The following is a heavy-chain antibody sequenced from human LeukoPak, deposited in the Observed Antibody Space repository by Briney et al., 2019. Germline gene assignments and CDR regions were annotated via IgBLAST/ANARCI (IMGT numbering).Heavy chain of an antibody. J-gene: IGHJ4*02. V-gene: IGHV3-7*03. CDR3: ARAMDC. Sequence: GGSLRLSCAASGFTFSSYWMNWVLQAPGKGLEWVANINQDGSKKYYVDSVKGRFTISRDNAKNSLYLQMNSLRAEDTAVYFCARAMDCWGQGTLVTVSS. CDR2: INQDGSKK. CDR1: GFTFSSYW.